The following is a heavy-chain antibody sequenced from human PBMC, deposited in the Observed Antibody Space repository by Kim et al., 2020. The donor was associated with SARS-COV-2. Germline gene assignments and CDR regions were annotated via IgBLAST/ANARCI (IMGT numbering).Heavy chain of an antibody. CDR3: ARGRAPGSGIVVVPAAIDYYYYMDV. D-gene: IGHD2-2*01. V-gene: IGHV4-34*01. CDR1: GGSFSGYY. CDR2: INHSGST. Sequence: SETLSLTCAVYGGSFSGYYWSWIRQPPGKGLEWIGEINHSGSTNYNPSLKSRVTISVDTSKNQFSLKLSSVTAADTAVYYCARGRAPGSGIVVVPAAIDYYYYMDVWGKGTTVTVSS. J-gene: IGHJ6*03.